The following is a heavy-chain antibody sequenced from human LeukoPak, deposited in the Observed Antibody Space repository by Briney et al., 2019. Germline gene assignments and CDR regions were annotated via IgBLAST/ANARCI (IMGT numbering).Heavy chain of an antibody. J-gene: IGHJ4*02. V-gene: IGHV4-39*01. CDR2: IYYSGST. D-gene: IGHD1-1*01. CDR3: ARHGTGIDY. CDR1: GGSISSSRYY. Sequence: SETLSLTCTVSGGSISSSRYYWGWIRQPPGKGLEWIGSIYYSGSTYYNPSLKSRVTISVDTSKNQFSLKLSSVTAADTAVYYCARHGTGIDYWGQGTLVTVSS.